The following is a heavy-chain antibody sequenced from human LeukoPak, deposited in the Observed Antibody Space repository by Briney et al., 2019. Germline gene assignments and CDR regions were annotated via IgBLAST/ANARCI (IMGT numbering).Heavy chain of an antibody. CDR1: GGSISSYY. V-gene: IGHV4-59*01. D-gene: IGHD3-10*01. Sequence: SETLSLTCTVSGGSISSYYWSWIRQPPGKGLEWIGYIYYSGSTNYNPSLKSRVTISVDTSKNQFSLKLSSVTAADTAVYYCARDRVTMVRGVPRYFNWFDPWGQGALVTVSS. CDR2: IYYSGST. CDR3: ARDRVTMVRGVPRYFNWFDP. J-gene: IGHJ5*02.